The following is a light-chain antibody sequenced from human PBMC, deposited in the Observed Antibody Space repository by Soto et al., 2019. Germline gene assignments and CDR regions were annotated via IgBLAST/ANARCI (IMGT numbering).Light chain of an antibody. Sequence: DVQMTQSPSSLSASVGDRVTITCQASPDISNYFNWYQQKPGKAPKLLIYKASTLKSGVPSRSSGSGSGTEFPLTISSLKPDDFATYYGQHYKSNSEAFAHGTRWIS. J-gene: IGKJ1*01. CDR2: KAS. CDR1: PDISNY. CDR3: QHYKSNSEA. V-gene: IGKV1-5*03.